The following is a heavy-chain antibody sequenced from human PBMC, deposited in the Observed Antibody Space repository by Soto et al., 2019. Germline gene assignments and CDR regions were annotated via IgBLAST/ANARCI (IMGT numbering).Heavy chain of an antibody. J-gene: IGHJ4*02. CDR3: ARGGSPYVWFNEF. V-gene: IGHV1-69*01. CDR2: IIPVFGTT. Sequence: QEQLVQSGPEVKKPGSSVKVSCKDSGGLFSSFAISWVRQAPGQGLEWLGGIIPVFGTTNYAEKFQGRVTINADESTNTAYMELSRLRSGETAMYYCARGGSPYVWFNEFWGQGTLVTVSS. D-gene: IGHD3-16*01. CDR1: GGLFSSFA.